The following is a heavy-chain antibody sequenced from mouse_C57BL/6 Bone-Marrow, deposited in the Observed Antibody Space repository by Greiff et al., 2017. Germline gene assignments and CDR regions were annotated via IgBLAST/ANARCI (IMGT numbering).Heavy chain of an antibody. CDR2: IQPNSGSN. CDR1: GYTFTSYW. Sequence: QVQLQQPGAELVKPGASVKLSCTASGYTFTSYWMHWVQQRPEQGLEWLGMIQPNSGSNNYNEKFKSKATLTLDKSSSTAYMQLSSLTSEDSAVYYWARVGPGWLLPHYFDYWGQGTTLTVSS. CDR3: ARVGPGWLLPHYFDY. J-gene: IGHJ2*01. V-gene: IGHV1-64*01. D-gene: IGHD2-3*01.